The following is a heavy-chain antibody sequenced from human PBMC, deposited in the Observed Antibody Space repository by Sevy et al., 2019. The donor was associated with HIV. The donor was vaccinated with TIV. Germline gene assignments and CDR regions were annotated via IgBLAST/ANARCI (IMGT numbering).Heavy chain of an antibody. J-gene: IGHJ2*01. CDR2: IYSTGSI. D-gene: IGHD6-19*01. CDR1: GGSISSSSYY. CDR3: ATPRASGWNEGIGGYFDL. Sequence: SETLSLTCTVSGGSISSSSYYWGWIRQPPGKGLEWIGSIYSTGSISYNPSLKSRVTLSADTSKNQFSLKVDSVSAADTAVYYCATPRASGWNEGIGGYFDLWGRGALVTVSS. V-gene: IGHV4-39*01.